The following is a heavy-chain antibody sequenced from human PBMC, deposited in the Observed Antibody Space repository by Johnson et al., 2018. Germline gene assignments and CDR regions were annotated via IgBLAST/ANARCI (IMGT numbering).Heavy chain of an antibody. CDR2: IWYDGSKK. CDR3: TRAHIFNSGEGYYFGMDA. CDR1: GFIFSNYA. D-gene: IGHD2-15*01. J-gene: IGHJ6*02. V-gene: IGHV3-33*08. Sequence: QVQLQESGGGLVQPGGSLRLSCAASGFIFSNYAMHWVRQAPGKGLEWVAVIWYDGSKKYYSDSGKGRFSISRDNSKDTLYLQMHSLRGEDTAVYYCTRAHIFNSGEGYYFGMDAWGQGTTVTVS.